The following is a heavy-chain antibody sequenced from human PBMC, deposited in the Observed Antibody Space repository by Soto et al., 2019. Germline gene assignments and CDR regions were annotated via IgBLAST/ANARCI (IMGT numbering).Heavy chain of an antibody. D-gene: IGHD6-19*01. Sequence: SGPTLVNPTQTLTLTCTFSGFSLSTRGVGVGWIRQPPGNALEWLALIYWNDDKRYSPSLKSRLTITKDTSKNQVVLTLTNMDPVDTATYYCAHLIAVVANFDYWGQGTLVTVSS. CDR3: AHLIAVVANFDY. CDR1: GFSLSTRGVG. V-gene: IGHV2-5*01. J-gene: IGHJ4*02. CDR2: IYWNDDK.